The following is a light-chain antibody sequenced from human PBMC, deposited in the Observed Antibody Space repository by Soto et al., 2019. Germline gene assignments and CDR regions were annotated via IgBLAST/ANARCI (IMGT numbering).Light chain of an antibody. CDR3: SSHAGINNVV. V-gene: IGLV2-8*01. Sequence: QSVLTQPPSASGSPGQSVTISCTGTSSDVGGYNYVSWYQQHPGKAPKLMIYEVTKRPSGVPDRFSGSKSVNTASLTVSGLLAEDEDDYYCSSHAGINNVVFGGGTKLTVL. J-gene: IGLJ3*02. CDR1: SSDVGGYNY. CDR2: EVT.